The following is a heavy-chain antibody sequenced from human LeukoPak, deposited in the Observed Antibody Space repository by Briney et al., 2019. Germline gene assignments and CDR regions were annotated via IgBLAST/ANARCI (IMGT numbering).Heavy chain of an antibody. CDR2: IYHNGNT. Sequence: SETLSLTCAVSGGSITSGGYSWSWIRQPPGKGLEWIGYIYHNGNTNYNLSLRSRVTISIDRSKNQFSLELSSVTAADTAVYYCARGSYSYGPNFDYWARETWSPSPQ. J-gene: IGHJ4*02. CDR3: ARGSYSYGPNFDY. V-gene: IGHV4-30-2*01. D-gene: IGHD5-18*01. CDR1: GGSITSGGYS.